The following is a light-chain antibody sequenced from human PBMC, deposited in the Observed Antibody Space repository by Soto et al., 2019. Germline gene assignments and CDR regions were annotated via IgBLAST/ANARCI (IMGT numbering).Light chain of an antibody. CDR3: QQYGSSPPLT. J-gene: IGKJ1*01. V-gene: IGKV3-20*01. CDR2: GAS. Sequence: EIVLTQSPGTLSLSPGERATLSCRASQSVSSSYLAWYQQKPGQAPRRLIYGASSRATGIPDRFSGSGSGTDFTLTISRLEPEDFAVYYCQQYGSSPPLTFGQGTKVEIK. CDR1: QSVSSSY.